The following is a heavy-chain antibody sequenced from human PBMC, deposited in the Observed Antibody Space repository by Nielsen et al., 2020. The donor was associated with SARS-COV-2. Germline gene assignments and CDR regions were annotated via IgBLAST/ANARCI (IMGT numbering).Heavy chain of an antibody. CDR3: ARAFRVPGIYIPLDY. J-gene: IGHJ4*02. V-gene: IGHV4-34*01. D-gene: IGHD3-10*01. CDR1: GGSFSGYY. CDR2: INHSGST. Sequence: SETLSLTCAVYGGSFSGYYWSWIRQPPGKGLEWIGEINHSGSTNYNPSLKSRVTISVDTSKNQFSLKLSSVTAADTAVYYCARAFRVPGIYIPLDYWGQGTLVTVSS.